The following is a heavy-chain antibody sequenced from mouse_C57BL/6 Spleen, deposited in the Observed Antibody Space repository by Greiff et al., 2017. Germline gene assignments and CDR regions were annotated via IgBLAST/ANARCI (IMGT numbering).Heavy chain of an antibody. J-gene: IGHJ1*03. V-gene: IGHV1-80*01. CDR3: ARSPHYYGSSYVGWYFDV. CDR1: GYAFSSYW. D-gene: IGHD1-1*01. CDR2: IYPGDGDT. Sequence: SGAELVKPGASVKISCKASGYAFSSYWMNWVKQRPGKGLEWIGQIYPGDGDTNYNGKFKGKATLTADKSSSTAYMQLSSLTSEDSAVYFCARSPHYYGSSYVGWYFDVWGTGTTVTVSS.